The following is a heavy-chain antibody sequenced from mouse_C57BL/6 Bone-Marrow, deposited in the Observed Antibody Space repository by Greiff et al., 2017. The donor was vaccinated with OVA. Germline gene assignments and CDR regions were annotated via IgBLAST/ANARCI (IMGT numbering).Heavy chain of an antibody. CDR3: ARVVYYGSSFDY. CDR2: IYPGSGST. CDR1: GYTFTSYW. V-gene: IGHV1-55*01. Sequence: QVQLQQPGAELVKPGASVKMSCKASGYTFTSYWITWVKQRPGQGLEWIGDIYPGSGSTNYNEKFKSKATLTVDTSSSTAYMQLSSLTSEDSAVYYCARVVYYGSSFDYWGQGTTLTVSS. J-gene: IGHJ2*01. D-gene: IGHD1-1*01.